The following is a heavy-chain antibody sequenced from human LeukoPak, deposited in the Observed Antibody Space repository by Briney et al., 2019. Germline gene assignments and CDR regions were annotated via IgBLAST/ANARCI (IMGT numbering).Heavy chain of an antibody. CDR3: AKLLYSGSYYDY. D-gene: IGHD1-26*01. J-gene: IGHJ4*02. Sequence: GSLRLSCAASGFTFSNYAMMWVRQAPGKGLEWVSGISGTGGSIFDADSVKGRFTISRDNSKNTLYMQMNSLRPEDTAVYYCAKLLYSGSYYDYWGQGTLVTVSS. CDR1: GFTFSNYA. V-gene: IGHV3-23*01. CDR2: ISGTGGSI.